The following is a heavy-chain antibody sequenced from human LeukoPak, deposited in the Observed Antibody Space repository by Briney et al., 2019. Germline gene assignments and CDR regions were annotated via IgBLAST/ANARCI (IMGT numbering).Heavy chain of an antibody. V-gene: IGHV3-30-3*01. CDR3: AREVVPYYFDY. CDR2: ISYDGSNK. Sequence: GGSLRLSCAASGFTFSSYAMHWVRQAPGKGLEWVAVISYDGSNKYYADSVKGRFTISRDNSKDTLYLQMNSLRAEDTAVYYCAREVVPYYFDYWGQGTLVTVSS. D-gene: IGHD3-22*01. J-gene: IGHJ4*02. CDR1: GFTFSSYA.